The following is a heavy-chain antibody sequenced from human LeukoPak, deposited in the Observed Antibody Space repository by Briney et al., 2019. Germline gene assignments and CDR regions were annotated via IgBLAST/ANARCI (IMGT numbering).Heavy chain of an antibody. D-gene: IGHD6-19*01. Sequence: ASVKVSCNASGYTFTGYYMHWVRQAPGQGLEWMGRINPNSGGTNYAQKYHGRVTMTRDTSISTAYMELSRLRSDDTAVYYCARDGDIKQWLVYYFDYWGQGTLVTVSS. CDR1: GYTFTGYY. CDR3: ARDGDIKQWLVYYFDY. V-gene: IGHV1-2*06. J-gene: IGHJ4*02. CDR2: INPNSGGT.